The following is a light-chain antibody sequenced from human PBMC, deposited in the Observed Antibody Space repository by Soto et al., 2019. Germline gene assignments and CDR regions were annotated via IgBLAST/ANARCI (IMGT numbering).Light chain of an antibody. Sequence: DIQMTQSPSTLSASVGDRVTITCRASQSISSWLAWYQQKPGKAPKLLIYTASSLESGVPSRFRGSGSGTEFTLTSSSLQPDDFATYYCQEYNSHSRYTFGQGTKLEIK. CDR2: TAS. J-gene: IGKJ2*01. CDR1: QSISSW. V-gene: IGKV1-5*03. CDR3: QEYNSHSRYT.